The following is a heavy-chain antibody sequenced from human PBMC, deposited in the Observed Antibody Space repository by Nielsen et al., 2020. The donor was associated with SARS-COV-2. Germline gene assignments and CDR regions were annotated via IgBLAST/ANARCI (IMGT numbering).Heavy chain of an antibody. D-gene: IGHD5-18*01. V-gene: IGHV1-69*04. CDR3: ARDSYGYGYYFDY. J-gene: IGHJ4*02. CDR1: GGTFSSYA. Sequence: SVKVSCKASGGTFSSYAISWVRQAPGQGLEWMGRIIPILGIANYAQKFQGRVTITADKSTSTAYMELSSLRSEDTAVYYCARDSYGYGYYFDYWGQGTLVTVSS. CDR2: IIPILGIA.